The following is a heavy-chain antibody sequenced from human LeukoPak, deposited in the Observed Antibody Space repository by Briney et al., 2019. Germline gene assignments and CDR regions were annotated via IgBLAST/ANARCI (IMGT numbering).Heavy chain of an antibody. J-gene: IGHJ4*02. D-gene: IGHD6-13*01. V-gene: IGHV4-34*01. CDR2: INHSGST. CDR1: GGSFSGYY. Sequence: PSETLSLTCAVYGGSFSGYYWSWIRQPPGKGLEWIGEINHSGSTNYNPSLKSRVTISVDTSKNQFSLKLSSVTAADTAVYYCARSSTPPRYSSSPTGFDYWAKRSASRYSSSPTGFDYWGQGTLVTVSS. CDR3: ARSSTPPRYSSSPTGFDYWAKRSASRYSSSPTGFDY.